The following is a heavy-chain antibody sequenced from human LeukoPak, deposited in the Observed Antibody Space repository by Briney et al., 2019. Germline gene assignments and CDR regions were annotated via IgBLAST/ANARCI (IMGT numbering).Heavy chain of an antibody. V-gene: IGHV1-46*01. CDR3: ARDLAPEILLYGGSYPAFDY. Sequence: ASVKVSCKASGYTFTSYYMHWVRQAPGQGLEWMGIINPSGGSTSYAQKLQGRVTMTTDTSTSTAYMELRSLRSDDTAVYYCARDLAPEILLYGGSYPAFDYWGRGTLVTVSS. CDR1: GYTFTSYY. J-gene: IGHJ4*02. CDR2: INPSGGST. D-gene: IGHD1-26*01.